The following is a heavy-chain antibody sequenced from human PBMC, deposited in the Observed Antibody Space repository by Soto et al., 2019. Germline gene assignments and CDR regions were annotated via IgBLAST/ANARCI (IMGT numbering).Heavy chain of an antibody. CDR2: ISAYNGNT. V-gene: IGHV1-18*01. CDR1: GYTFTSYA. CDR3: ARDLPPKDY. J-gene: IGHJ4*02. Sequence: QVQLVQSGAEVKKPGALVKVSCKASGYTFTSYAISWVRQAPGQGLEWMGWISAYNGNTHYAQKLQGRVTMTTDTSTSPAYMELMSLRADDTAVYYCARDLPPKDYWGQGTLVTVSS.